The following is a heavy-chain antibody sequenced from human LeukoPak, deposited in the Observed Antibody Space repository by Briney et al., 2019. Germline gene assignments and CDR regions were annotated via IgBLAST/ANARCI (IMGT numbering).Heavy chain of an antibody. J-gene: IGHJ3*02. CDR2: ISYDGSNK. V-gene: IGHV3-33*08. CDR3: VRGNAFDI. Sequence: GGSLRLSCAASGFTFSSYGMHWVRQAPGKGLEWVAVISYDGSNKYYADSVKGRFTISRDNSKNTLYLQMNSLRAEDTAVYICVRGNAFDIWGQGTMVTVSS. CDR1: GFTFSSYG.